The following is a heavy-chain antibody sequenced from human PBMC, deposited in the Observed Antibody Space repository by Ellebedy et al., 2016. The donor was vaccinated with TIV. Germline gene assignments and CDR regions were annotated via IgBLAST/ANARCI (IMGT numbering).Heavy chain of an antibody. D-gene: IGHD6-25*01. CDR3: ARETAALYYYYGMDV. V-gene: IGHV3-33*01. Sequence: GESLKISXAASGFTFSSYGMHWVRQAPGKGLEWVAVIWYDGSNKYYADSVKGRFTISRDNSKNTLYLQMNSLRAEDTAVYYCARETAALYYYYGMDVWGQGTTVTVSS. CDR2: IWYDGSNK. CDR1: GFTFSSYG. J-gene: IGHJ6*02.